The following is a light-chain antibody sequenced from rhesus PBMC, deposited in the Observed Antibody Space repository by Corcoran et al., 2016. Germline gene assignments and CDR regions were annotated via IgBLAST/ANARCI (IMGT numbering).Light chain of an antibody. CDR2: KAP. J-gene: IGKJ2*01. Sequence: DIQMTQSPSSLSASIGDRVTITCQASQDITNNLAWYQQKPGKVPNLLIYKAPTLNSVVPSRLSGSGSGTDFTLTISRLQPEDFASYYCQHGYGTPLYSFGQGTKVEIK. V-gene: IGKV1-25*01. CDR3: QHGYGTPLYS. CDR1: QDITNN.